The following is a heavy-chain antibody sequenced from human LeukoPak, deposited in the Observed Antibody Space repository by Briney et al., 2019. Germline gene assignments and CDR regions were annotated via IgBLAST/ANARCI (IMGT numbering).Heavy chain of an antibody. CDR2: IVGSGGST. D-gene: IGHD2-15*01. Sequence: TGGSLRLSCAASGFTFSSYAMSWVRRPQGKGRNWASPIVGSGGSTYYADSVKGRFTISRDNSKNTPYLQMNSLRAEDTAVYYCAHDIVVVVAATGHFDYWGQGTLVTVSS. CDR3: AHDIVVVVAATGHFDY. J-gene: IGHJ4*02. V-gene: IGHV3-23*01. CDR1: GFTFSSYA.